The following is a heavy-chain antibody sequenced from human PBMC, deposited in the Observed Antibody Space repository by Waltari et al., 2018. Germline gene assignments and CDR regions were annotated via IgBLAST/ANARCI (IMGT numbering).Heavy chain of an antibody. J-gene: IGHJ4*02. CDR2: IYSGGNT. Sequence: EVQLVETGGGLIQPGGSLRLACAASGFAGSSNYISWVRQAPGKGLEWVSVIYSGGNTYSSDSVKGRFTISRDNSKNTLSLPMTSLRVEDTAVYYCVRNYNGKLYWGQGTLVTVSS. V-gene: IGHV3-53*02. D-gene: IGHD3-10*01. CDR1: GFAGSSNY. CDR3: VRNYNGKLY.